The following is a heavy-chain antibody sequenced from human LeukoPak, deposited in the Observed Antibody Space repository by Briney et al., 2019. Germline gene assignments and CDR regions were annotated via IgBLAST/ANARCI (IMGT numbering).Heavy chain of an antibody. CDR1: GGSISSGGYY. J-gene: IGHJ2*01. D-gene: IGHD1-1*01. V-gene: IGHV4-31*03. CDR2: IYYSGST. Sequence: PSQTLSLTCTVSGGSISSGGYYWSWIRQHPGKGLEWIGYIYYSGSTYYNPSLKSRVTISVDTSKNQFSLKLSSVTAADTAVYYCARDQRLEGPSYWYFDLWGRGTLVTVSS. CDR3: ARDQRLEGPSYWYFDL.